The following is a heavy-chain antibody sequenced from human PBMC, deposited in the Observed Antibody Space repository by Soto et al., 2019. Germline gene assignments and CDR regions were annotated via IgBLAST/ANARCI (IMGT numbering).Heavy chain of an antibody. J-gene: IGHJ1*01. D-gene: IGHD2-2*01. V-gene: IGHV1-69*06. CDR3: ARDQYCSSTSCYHAEYFQH. Sequence: QVQLVQSGAEVKKPGSSVKVSCKASGGTFSSYAISWVRQAPGQGLEWMGGIIPIFGTANYAQKFQGRVTITADKSTSTAYMELSILRSEDTAVYYCARDQYCSSTSCYHAEYFQHWGQGTLVSVSS. CDR2: IIPIFGTA. CDR1: GGTFSSYA.